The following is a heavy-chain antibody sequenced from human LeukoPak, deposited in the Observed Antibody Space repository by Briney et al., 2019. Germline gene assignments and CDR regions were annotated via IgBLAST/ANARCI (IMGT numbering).Heavy chain of an antibody. CDR3: ARAPYVSGNFN. CDR2: LKSDGKT. CDR1: GFTISSNH. D-gene: IGHD3-10*01. J-gene: IGHJ4*02. V-gene: IGHV3-66*02. Sequence: PGGSLRLSCATSGFTISSNHINWVRQAPGKGLEWVSVLKSDGKTSYADSVKGRFTIYRDNSKNTVYLRMNSLRVEDTAVYYCARAPYVSGNFNWGQGTLVTVSS.